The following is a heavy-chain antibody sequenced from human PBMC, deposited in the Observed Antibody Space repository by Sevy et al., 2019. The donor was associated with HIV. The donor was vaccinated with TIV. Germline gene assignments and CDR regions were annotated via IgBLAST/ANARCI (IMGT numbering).Heavy chain of an antibody. J-gene: IGHJ4*02. CDR1: GFAFSSYS. D-gene: IGHD2-8*01. CDR2: ISGSGSYI. Sequence: GGSLRLSCAASGFAFSSYSMNWVRQAPGKGLEWVSSISGSGSYIYYADSVQGRVTISRDNAKSLLFLQMNSLRAEDEAVDYCVCEAANARYFDYWGQGILVTVSS. CDR3: VCEAANARYFDY. V-gene: IGHV3-21*06.